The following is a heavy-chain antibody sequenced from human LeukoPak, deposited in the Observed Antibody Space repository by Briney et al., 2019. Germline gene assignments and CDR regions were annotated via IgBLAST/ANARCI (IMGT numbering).Heavy chain of an antibody. V-gene: IGHV1-2*02. CDR3: ASCSSTSCHTQFDY. CDR2: INPNSGGT. D-gene: IGHD2-2*01. J-gene: IGHJ4*02. CDR1: GGTFSSYA. Sequence: ASVKVSCKASGGTFSSYAISWVRQAPGQGLEWMGWINPNSGGTNYAQKFQGRVTMTRDTSISTAYMELSRLRSDDTAVYYCASCSSTSCHTQFDYWGQGTLVTVSS.